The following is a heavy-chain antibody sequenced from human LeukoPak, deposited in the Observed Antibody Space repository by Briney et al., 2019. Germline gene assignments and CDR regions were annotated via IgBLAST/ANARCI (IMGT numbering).Heavy chain of an antibody. Sequence: KPSETLSLTCAVYGGSFSGYYWSWIRQPPGKGLEWIGEINHSGSTNYNPSLKSRVTISVDTSKNQFSLKLSSVTAADTAVYYCARTRTDLTGYYYYYGMDVWGQGTTVTVSS. J-gene: IGHJ6*02. CDR2: INHSGST. CDR3: ARTRTDLTGYYYYYGMDV. D-gene: IGHD3-9*01. CDR1: GGSFSGYY. V-gene: IGHV4-34*01.